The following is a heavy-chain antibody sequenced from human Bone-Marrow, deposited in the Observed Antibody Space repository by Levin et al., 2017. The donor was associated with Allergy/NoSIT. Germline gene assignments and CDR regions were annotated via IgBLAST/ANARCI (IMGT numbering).Heavy chain of an antibody. CDR2: ISSDERNQ. D-gene: IGHD1-26*01. V-gene: IGHV3-30*18. CDR1: GFRFSTYG. J-gene: IGHJ4*02. CDR3: AKATDSWSYFADY. Sequence: GGSLRLSCVAAGFRFSTYGMHWVRQSPVRGLEWVAAISSDERNQHYTDSVKGRFTISRDNSKNTLFLQMNSLTPDDTALYYCAKATDSWSYFADYWGQGTLVTVSS.